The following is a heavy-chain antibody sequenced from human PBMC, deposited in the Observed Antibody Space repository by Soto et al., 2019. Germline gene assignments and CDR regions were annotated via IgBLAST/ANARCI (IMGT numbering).Heavy chain of an antibody. J-gene: IGHJ4*02. CDR1: GGSFSGYY. Sequence: PSETLSLTCAVYGGSFSGYYWSWIRQPPGKGLEWIGEINHSGSTNYNPSLKSRVTISVDTSKNQFSLKLSSVTAADTAVYYCARLARGVVVVAANTSFDYWGQGTLVTVSS. D-gene: IGHD2-15*01. CDR2: INHSGST. V-gene: IGHV4-34*01. CDR3: ARLARGVVVVAANTSFDY.